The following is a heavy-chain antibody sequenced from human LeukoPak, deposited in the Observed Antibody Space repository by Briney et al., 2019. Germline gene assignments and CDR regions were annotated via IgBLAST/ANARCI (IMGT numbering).Heavy chain of an antibody. Sequence: ASVKVSCKASGYTFTRYYMHWVRQAPGQGLEWMGIINPSGGSTSYAQKFQGRVTMTRDMSTSTVYMELSSLRSEDTAVYYCAKDRTRASSFDYWGQGTLVTVSS. D-gene: IGHD1-14*01. J-gene: IGHJ4*02. CDR3: AKDRTRASSFDY. CDR2: INPSGGST. V-gene: IGHV1-46*01. CDR1: GYTFTRYY.